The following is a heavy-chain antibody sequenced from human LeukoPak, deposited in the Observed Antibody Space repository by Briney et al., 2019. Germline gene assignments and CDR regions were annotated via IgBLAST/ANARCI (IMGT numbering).Heavy chain of an antibody. CDR3: ARGAAYCGGDCYQTYYFDY. Sequence: GGPLRLSCAASGFTFSSYAMHWVRQAPGKGLEYVSAISSNGGSTYYANSVKGRFTISRDNSKNTLYLQMGSLRAEDMAVYYCARGAAYCGGDCYQTYYFDYWGQGTLVTAFS. V-gene: IGHV3-64*01. CDR1: GFTFSSYA. CDR2: ISSNGGST. J-gene: IGHJ4*02. D-gene: IGHD2-21*02.